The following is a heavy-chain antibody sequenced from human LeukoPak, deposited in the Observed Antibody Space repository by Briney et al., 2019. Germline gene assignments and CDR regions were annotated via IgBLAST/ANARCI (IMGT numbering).Heavy chain of an antibody. D-gene: IGHD1-14*01. J-gene: IGHJ6*02. CDR3: VRGYHRGGLDV. CDR2: TYYESKWYI. Sequence: SQTLSLTCAISGDSFSSNNAAWNWIRQSPSRGLEWLGRTYYESKWYIDYAESLKSRMSVNSDTSKNQLSLQLNSVSLEDTAVYYCVRGYHRGGLDVWGQGTTVIVSS. CDR1: GDSFSSNNAA. V-gene: IGHV6-1*01.